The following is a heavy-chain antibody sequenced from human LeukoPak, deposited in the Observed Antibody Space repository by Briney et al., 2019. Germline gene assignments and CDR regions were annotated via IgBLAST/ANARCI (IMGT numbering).Heavy chain of an antibody. D-gene: IGHD1-14*01. CDR3: ARDLTLRNPFDY. CDR1: GYTFTGYY. V-gene: IGHV1-2*02. CDR2: INPNSGGT. J-gene: IGHJ4*02. Sequence: GASVKVSCKASGYTFTGYYMHWVRQAPGQGLEWVGWINPNSGGTNYAQKFQGRVTMTRDTSISTAYMELSRLRSDDTAVYYCARDLTLRNPFDYWGQGALVTVSS.